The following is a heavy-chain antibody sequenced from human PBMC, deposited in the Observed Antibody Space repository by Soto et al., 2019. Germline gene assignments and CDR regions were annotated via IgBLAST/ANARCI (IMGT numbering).Heavy chain of an antibody. D-gene: IGHD6-13*01. J-gene: IGHJ5*02. Sequence: PGGSLRLSCAASGFTVSSNYMSWVRQAPGKGLEWVSYISSSSSTIYYADSVKGRFTISRDNAKNSLYLQMNSLRAEDTAVYYCARHPERIAEIGWFDPWGQGTLVTVSS. V-gene: IGHV3-48*01. CDR3: ARHPERIAEIGWFDP. CDR2: ISSSSSTI. CDR1: GFTVSSNY.